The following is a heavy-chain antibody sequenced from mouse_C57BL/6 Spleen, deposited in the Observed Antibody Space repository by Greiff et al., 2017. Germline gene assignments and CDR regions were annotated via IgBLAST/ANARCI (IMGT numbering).Heavy chain of an antibody. CDR1: GFTFTDYY. CDR2: IRNKANGYTT. V-gene: IGHV7-3*01. Sequence: DVQLVESGGGLVQPGGSLSLSCAASGFTFTDYYMSWVRQPPGKALEWLGFIRNKANGYTTEYSASVKGRFTISRDNSQSILYLQMNALRAEDSATYYCARYKHYDGLDYWGQGTTLTVSS. D-gene: IGHD1-1*01. J-gene: IGHJ2*01. CDR3: ARYKHYDGLDY.